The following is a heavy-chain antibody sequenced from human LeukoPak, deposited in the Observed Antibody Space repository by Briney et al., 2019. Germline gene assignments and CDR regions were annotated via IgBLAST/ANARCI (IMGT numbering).Heavy chain of an antibody. J-gene: IGHJ4*02. CDR3: ARDGPLIVGATTGNYFDY. V-gene: IGHV3-23*01. CDR1: GFTFSAYA. D-gene: IGHD1-26*01. Sequence: PGGSLRLSCAASGFTFSAYAMSWVRQAPGKGLEWVSVISASDGIIYYADSVKGRFTISRDNSKNTLYLQMNSLRAEDTAVYYCARDGPLIVGATTGNYFDYWGQGTLVTVSS. CDR2: ISASDGII.